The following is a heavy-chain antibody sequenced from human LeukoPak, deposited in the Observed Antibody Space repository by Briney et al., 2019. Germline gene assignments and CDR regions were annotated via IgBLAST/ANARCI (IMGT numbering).Heavy chain of an antibody. CDR1: GFTFSSYA. D-gene: IGHD3-10*01. Sequence: GGSLRLSCAASGFTFSSYAMNWVRQAPGKGLEWVSYISSSGSTIFYADSVKGRFTISRDNAKNSLYLQMNSLRAEDTTVYCCARDPGGYMDVWGKGTTVTISS. CDR3: ARDPGGYMDV. J-gene: IGHJ6*03. V-gene: IGHV3-48*03. CDR2: ISSSGSTI.